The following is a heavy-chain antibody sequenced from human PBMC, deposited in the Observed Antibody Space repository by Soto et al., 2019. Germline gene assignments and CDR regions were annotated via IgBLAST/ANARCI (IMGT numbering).Heavy chain of an antibody. CDR3: AKDRSGPFDY. CDR2: ISYDGSNK. J-gene: IGHJ4*02. D-gene: IGHD6-25*01. CDR1: GLTFSSYG. V-gene: IGHV3-30*18. Sequence: GGSLRLSCAASGLTFSSYGMHWVRQAPGKGLEWVAVISYDGSNKYYADSVKGRFTISRDNSKNTLYLQMNSLRAEDTAVYYCAKDRSGPFDYWGQGTRVTVSS.